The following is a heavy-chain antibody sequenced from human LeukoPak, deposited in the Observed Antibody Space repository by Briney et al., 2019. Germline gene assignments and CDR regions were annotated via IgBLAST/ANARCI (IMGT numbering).Heavy chain of an antibody. J-gene: IGHJ4*02. CDR1: GITFSGYD. CDR2: IGPAGVT. D-gene: IGHD6-19*01. V-gene: IGHV3-13*01. CDR3: ARDAVPGRGGAFDY. Sequence: PGGSLRLSCAASGITFSGYDMHWVRQGTGKNLEWVSAIGPAGVTYYSDSVKGRFTISREDARNSLYLQMNSLTAEDTAVYYCARDAVPGRGGAFDYWGQGTLVIVSS.